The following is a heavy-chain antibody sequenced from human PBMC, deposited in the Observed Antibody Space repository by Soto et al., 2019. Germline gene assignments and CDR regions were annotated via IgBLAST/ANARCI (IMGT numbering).Heavy chain of an antibody. CDR1: GYNFTSYW. Sequence: GESLKISCKGSGYNFTSYWIGWVRQMPGKGLEWMGIIYPGDSDTRYSPSFQGQVTISANKSVSTAYLQWSSLKASDTAMYYCARQTYYYGSGSYGNAFDIWGQGTMVTVSS. CDR3: ARQTYYYGSGSYGNAFDI. J-gene: IGHJ3*02. V-gene: IGHV5-51*01. CDR2: IYPGDSDT. D-gene: IGHD3-10*01.